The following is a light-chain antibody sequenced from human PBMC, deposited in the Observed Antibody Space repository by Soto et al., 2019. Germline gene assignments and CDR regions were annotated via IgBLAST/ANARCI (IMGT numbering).Light chain of an antibody. V-gene: IGLV2-14*03. J-gene: IGLJ1*01. Sequence: QSALTQPASVSGSPGPSITISCTGTSSDVGSYNYVSWYRQHPGKAPQLLIYDVTHRPAGVSSRISGSKSDNTASLTISWLQAEDEADYYCSSYTDTTTRYVFGSGTKLTVL. CDR3: SSYTDTTTRYV. CDR2: DVT. CDR1: SSDVGSYNY.